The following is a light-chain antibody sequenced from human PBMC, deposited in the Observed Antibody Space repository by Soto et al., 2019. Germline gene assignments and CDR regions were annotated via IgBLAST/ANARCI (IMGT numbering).Light chain of an antibody. CDR1: SRHSTYA. Sequence: QPVLTQSPSASASLGASVKLTCTLSSRHSTYAIAWHQQQPEKGPRYLMNLTSGGTHTKGDGIPDRFSGSSSGADRYLTIASLQSEDEADYYCQTWVTGIQVFGTGTKVTVL. CDR3: QTWVTGIQV. CDR2: LTSGGTH. V-gene: IGLV4-69*01. J-gene: IGLJ1*01.